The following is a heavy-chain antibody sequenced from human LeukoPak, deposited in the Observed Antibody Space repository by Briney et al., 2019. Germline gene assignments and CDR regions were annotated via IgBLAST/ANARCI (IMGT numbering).Heavy chain of an antibody. Sequence: GASVKVSCKASGYTFTNYYIRWMRQAPGQGLEWVGIINLNAVTTRYAQKFQGRITVTRDTSTSTVYMELSSLRSEDTAVYFCAREGAAEAKNFDYWGQGTLVIVSS. CDR3: AREGAAEAKNFDY. V-gene: IGHV1-46*01. D-gene: IGHD6-25*01. J-gene: IGHJ4*02. CDR1: GYTFTNYY. CDR2: INLNAVTT.